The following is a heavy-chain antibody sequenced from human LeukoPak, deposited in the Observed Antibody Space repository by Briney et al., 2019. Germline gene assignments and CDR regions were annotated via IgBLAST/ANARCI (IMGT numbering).Heavy chain of an antibody. Sequence: GASVKVSCKASGYTFTGCYMHWVRQAPGQGLEWMGWINPNSGGTNYVQKFQGRVTMTRDTSISTAYMELSRLRSDDTAMYYCARAHYLNDAFDIWGQGTMVTVSS. V-gene: IGHV1-2*02. D-gene: IGHD3-10*01. CDR3: ARAHYLNDAFDI. CDR2: INPNSGGT. CDR1: GYTFTGCY. J-gene: IGHJ3*02.